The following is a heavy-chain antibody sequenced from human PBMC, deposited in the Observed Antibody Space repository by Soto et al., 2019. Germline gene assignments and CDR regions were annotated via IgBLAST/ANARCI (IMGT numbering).Heavy chain of an antibody. Sequence: EVQLVESGGGLVQPGGSLRLSCAASRFTFSSYWMSWVRQAPGKGLEWVANIKQDGSEKYYVDSVKGRFTISRDNAKNSLYLQMNSLRAEDTAVYYCARDRYSYYDFWSGSLPYYYFGMDVWGQGTTVTVSS. CDR1: RFTFSSYW. CDR3: ARDRYSYYDFWSGSLPYYYFGMDV. J-gene: IGHJ6*02. V-gene: IGHV3-7*01. CDR2: IKQDGSEK. D-gene: IGHD3-3*01.